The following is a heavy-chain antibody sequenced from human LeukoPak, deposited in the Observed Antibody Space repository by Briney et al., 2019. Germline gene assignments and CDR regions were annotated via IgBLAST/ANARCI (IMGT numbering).Heavy chain of an antibody. J-gene: IGHJ4*02. CDR2: ISGSGGST. V-gene: IGHV3-23*01. CDR3: AKDCGDSTQPSFDY. Sequence: PGGSLRLSCAASGFTFSSNYMSWVRQAPGKGLEWVSAISGSGGSTYYADSVKGRFTISRDNSKNTLYLQMNSLRAEDTAVYYCAKDCGDSTQPSFDYWGQGTLVTVSS. D-gene: IGHD2-15*01. CDR1: GFTFSSNY.